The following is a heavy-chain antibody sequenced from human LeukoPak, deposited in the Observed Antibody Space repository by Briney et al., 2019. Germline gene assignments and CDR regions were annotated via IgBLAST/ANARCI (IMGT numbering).Heavy chain of an antibody. Sequence: SETLSLTCTVSGGSISSGGYYWSWIRQPPGKGLEWIGEINHSGSTNYNPSLKSRVTISVDTSKNQFSLKLSSVTAADTAVYYCARGRYSSGYYKGGAFDIWGQGTMVTVSS. J-gene: IGHJ3*02. CDR3: ARGRYSSGYYKGGAFDI. CDR2: INHSGST. D-gene: IGHD3-22*01. CDR1: GGSISSGGYY. V-gene: IGHV4-39*07.